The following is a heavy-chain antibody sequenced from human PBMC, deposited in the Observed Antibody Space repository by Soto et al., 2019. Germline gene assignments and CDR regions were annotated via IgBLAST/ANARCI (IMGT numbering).Heavy chain of an antibody. CDR1: GFMLSTYS. V-gene: IGHV3-21*01. CDR3: ARDPYGGNAGPYFYYYGMDV. CDR2: ISSSSDYT. Sequence: EVQLVESGGGLVKPGGSLRLSCAASGFMLSTYSTNWVRQAPGKGLEWVASISSSSDYTYYADSVKGRFTISRDNAKNSLYLHMNSLRAEDTAVYYCARDPYGGNAGPYFYYYGMDVWGQGTTVTVSS. J-gene: IGHJ6*02. D-gene: IGHD2-15*01.